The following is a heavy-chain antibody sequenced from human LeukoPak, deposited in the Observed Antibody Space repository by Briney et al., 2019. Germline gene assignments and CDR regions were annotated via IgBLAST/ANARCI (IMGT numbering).Heavy chain of an antibody. D-gene: IGHD3-16*01. CDR3: ARDHDPLGFDY. CDR1: GGSISSYY. CDR2: IYYSGST. Sequence: SETLSLTCTVSGGSISSYYWSWIRQPPGKGLEWIGYIYYSGSTYYNPSLKSRVTISLDTSKNQFSLKLSSVTAADTAVYFCARDHDPLGFDYWGQGTLVTVSS. V-gene: IGHV4-59*12. J-gene: IGHJ4*02.